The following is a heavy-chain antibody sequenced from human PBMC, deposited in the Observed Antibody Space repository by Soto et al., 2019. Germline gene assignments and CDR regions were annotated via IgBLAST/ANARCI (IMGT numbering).Heavy chain of an antibody. V-gene: IGHV4-31*03. CDR2: IYYSGST. CDR1: GGSISSGGYY. J-gene: IGHJ3*02. D-gene: IGHD2-2*01. CDR3: ARAPDIVVVPAADDDAFDI. Sequence: NPSETLSLTCTVSGGSISSGGYYWSWIRQHPGKGLEWIGYIYYSGSTYYNPSLKSRVTISVDTSKNQFSLKLSSVTAADTAVYYCARAPDIVVVPAADDDAFDIWGQGTMVTVS.